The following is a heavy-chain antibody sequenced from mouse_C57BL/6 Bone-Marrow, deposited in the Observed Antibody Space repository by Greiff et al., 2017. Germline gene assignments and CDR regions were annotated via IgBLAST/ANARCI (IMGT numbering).Heavy chain of an antibody. CDR3: TGITTTEFAY. Sequence: EVKVEESGGGLVQPGGSMKLSCVASGFTFSNYWMNWVRQSPEKGLEWVAQIRLKSDNYATHYAESVKGRFTISRDDSKSSVYLQMNNLRAEDTGIYYCTGITTTEFAYWGQGTLVTVSA. D-gene: IGHD2-4*01. CDR1: GFTFSNYW. V-gene: IGHV6-3*01. J-gene: IGHJ3*01. CDR2: IRLKSDNYAT.